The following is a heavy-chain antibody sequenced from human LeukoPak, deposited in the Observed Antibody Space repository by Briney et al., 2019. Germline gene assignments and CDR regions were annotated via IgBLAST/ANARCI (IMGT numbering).Heavy chain of an antibody. CDR1: GFTFSNAW. J-gene: IGHJ4*02. Sequence: GGSLRLSCAASGFTFSNAWMSWVRQAPGQGLKWVGRIKRRTDGGTTDYAAPVKGRFTISRDDSKNTLYLQMNSLKSEDTAVYYCTGSRWVTNDYWGQGTLVTVSS. CDR2: IKRRTDGGTT. D-gene: IGHD6-13*01. V-gene: IGHV3-15*01. CDR3: TGSRWVTNDY.